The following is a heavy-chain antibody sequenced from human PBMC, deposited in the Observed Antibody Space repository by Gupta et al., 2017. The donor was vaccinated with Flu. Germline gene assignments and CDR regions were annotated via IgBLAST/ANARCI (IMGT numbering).Heavy chain of an antibody. Sequence: QVHLQQWSAGLLKPSETLSLTCAVFGGSFSGYYCSRFLHPPWRGLEWIGEINHSGSTNYNPSLKSRVTISVDTSKNQFSLKLSSVTAADTAVYYCATSGWDRTYWFDPWGQGTLVTVSS. CDR3: ATSGWDRTYWFDP. CDR2: INHSGST. J-gene: IGHJ5*02. CDR1: GGSFSGYY. D-gene: IGHD1-1*01. V-gene: IGHV4-34*01.